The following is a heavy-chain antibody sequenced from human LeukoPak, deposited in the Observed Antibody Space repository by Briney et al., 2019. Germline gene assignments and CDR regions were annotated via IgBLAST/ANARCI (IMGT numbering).Heavy chain of an antibody. CDR3: ARRYCSGGSCYHQFDY. CDR2: ISGSGGST. J-gene: IGHJ4*02. D-gene: IGHD2-15*01. CDR1: GFTFSSYA. Sequence: GGSLRLSCAASGFTFSSYAMSWVRQAPGKGLEWVSAISGSGGSTYYADSVKGRFTISRDNSKNTLYLQMNSLRAEDTAVYYCARRYCSGGSCYHQFDYWGQGTLVIVSS. V-gene: IGHV3-23*01.